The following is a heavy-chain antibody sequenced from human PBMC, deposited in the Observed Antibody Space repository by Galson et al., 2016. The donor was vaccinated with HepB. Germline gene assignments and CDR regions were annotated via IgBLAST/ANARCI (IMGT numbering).Heavy chain of an antibody. CDR3: ARESRMVRGVITYFFDY. J-gene: IGHJ4*02. CDR1: GFTVSSNY. V-gene: IGHV3-53*01. CDR2: IYSGGST. D-gene: IGHD3-10*01. Sequence: SLRLSCAASGFTVSSNYMSWVRQAPGKGLGWVSVIYSGGSTYYADSEKGRFTISRDNSKNTLSLQMNSLRAEDTAVYYCARESRMVRGVITYFFDYWGQGTLVTVSS.